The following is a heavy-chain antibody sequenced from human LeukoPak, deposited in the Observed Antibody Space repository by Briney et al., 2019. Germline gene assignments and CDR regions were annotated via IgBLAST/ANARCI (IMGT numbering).Heavy chain of an antibody. D-gene: IGHD3-16*01. CDR1: GFTFSSYS. J-gene: IGHJ4*02. V-gene: IGHV3-21*01. CDR3: ARDLFDDYSLDY. Sequence: PGGSLRLSCAASGFTFSSYSMNWVRQAPGKGLEWASSISSSSSIIYYADSVKGRFTISRDNAKNSLYLQMNSLRAEDTAVYYCARDLFDDYSLDYWGQGTLVTVSS. CDR2: ISSSSSII.